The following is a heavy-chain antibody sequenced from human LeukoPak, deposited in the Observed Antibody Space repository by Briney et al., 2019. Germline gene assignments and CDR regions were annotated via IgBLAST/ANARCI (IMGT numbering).Heavy chain of an antibody. CDR2: INPNSGGT. Sequence: GASVKVSCKASGYTFTGYYMHWVRQAPGQGLEWVGWINPNSGGTNYAQKFQGRVTMTRDTSISTAYMELSSLRSEDTAVYYCARGGPGYCSSTSCYTREFDYWGQGTLVTVSS. V-gene: IGHV1-2*02. CDR1: GYTFTGYY. D-gene: IGHD2-2*02. J-gene: IGHJ4*02. CDR3: ARGGPGYCSSTSCYTREFDY.